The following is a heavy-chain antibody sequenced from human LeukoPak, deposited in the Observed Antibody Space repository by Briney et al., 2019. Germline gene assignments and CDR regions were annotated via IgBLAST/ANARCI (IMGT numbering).Heavy chain of an antibody. J-gene: IGHJ5*02. V-gene: IGHV4-39*01. CDR1: GGSISSSSYY. Sequence: SETLSLTCTVSGGSISSSSYYWGWIRQPPGKGLEWIGSIYYSGSTYYNPSLKSRVTISVDTSKNQFSLKLSSVTAADTAVYYCARQNVGYYDILTGYFNCFDPWGQGTLVTVSS. CDR3: ARQNVGYYDILTGYFNCFDP. CDR2: IYYSGST. D-gene: IGHD3-9*01.